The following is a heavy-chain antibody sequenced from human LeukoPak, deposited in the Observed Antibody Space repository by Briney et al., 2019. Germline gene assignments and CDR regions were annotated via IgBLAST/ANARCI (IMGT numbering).Heavy chain of an antibody. V-gene: IGHV3-21*01. CDR1: GFTFSSYS. CDR3: ARDEVGYCSSTSCYTLLDRETLPTYGMDV. D-gene: IGHD2-2*02. Sequence: GGSLRLSCAASGFTFSSYSMNWVRQAPGKGLEWVSSISSSSSYIYYADSVKGRFTISRDNAKNSLYLQMNSLRAEDTAAYYCARDEVGYCSSTSCYTLLDRETLPTYGMDVWGQGTTVTVSS. J-gene: IGHJ6*02. CDR2: ISSSSSYI.